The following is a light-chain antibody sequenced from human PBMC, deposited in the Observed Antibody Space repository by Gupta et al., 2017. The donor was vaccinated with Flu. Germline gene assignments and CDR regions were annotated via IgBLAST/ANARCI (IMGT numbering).Light chain of an antibody. J-gene: IGKJ4*01. CDR1: QSISFY. CDR2: AAS. Sequence: DIQMTQPPSSLSASVGDRVTITCRASQSISFYLNWYQQKPGKAPKLLIYAASSLQSGVPSRFSCSGSGTDFTLTISSLQPEDFATYYCQQSYNRKAFGAGTKVEIK. V-gene: IGKV1-39*01. CDR3: QQSYNRKA.